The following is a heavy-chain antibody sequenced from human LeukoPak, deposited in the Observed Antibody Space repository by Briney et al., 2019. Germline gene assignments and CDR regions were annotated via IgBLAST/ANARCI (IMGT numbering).Heavy chain of an antibody. J-gene: IGHJ4*02. D-gene: IGHD5-12*01. V-gene: IGHV1-46*01. Sequence: GASVKVSCKASGYTFTSYYMHWVRQAPGQGLEWMGIINPSGGSTSYAQKLQGRVTMTRDMSTSTVYMELRSLRSDDTAVYYCATSVATTLFDYWGQGTLVTVSS. CDR2: INPSGGST. CDR1: GYTFTSYY. CDR3: ATSVATTLFDY.